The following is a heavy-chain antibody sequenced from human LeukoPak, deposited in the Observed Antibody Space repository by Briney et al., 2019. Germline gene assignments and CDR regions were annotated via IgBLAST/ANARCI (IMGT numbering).Heavy chain of an antibody. CDR3: AKTKIVATFFDY. D-gene: IGHD5-12*01. CDR2: ISGSGGST. V-gene: IGHV3-23*01. J-gene: IGHJ4*02. Sequence: GGSLRLSCAASGFTFSSYAMSWVRQAPGKGLEWVSAISGSGGSTYYADSVKGRFTISRDNSKNTLYLQMNSLRAEDTAIYYCAKTKIVATFFDYWGQGTLVTVSS. CDR1: GFTFSSYA.